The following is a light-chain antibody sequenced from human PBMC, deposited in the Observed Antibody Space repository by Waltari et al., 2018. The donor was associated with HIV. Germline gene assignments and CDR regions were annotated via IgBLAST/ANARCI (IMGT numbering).Light chain of an antibody. CDR3: QQYSTHYA. CDR2: MTS. J-gene: IGKJ2*01. CDR1: QDIDIW. V-gene: IGKV1-5*03. Sequence: IQMTQSPSSLSASVGDTVILTCRASQDIDIWLAWYHQKPGRAPKLLISMTSVLESGVPSRFSGSGSGTTFTLTITGLQPDDFGTYFCQQYSTHYAFGQGTRVE.